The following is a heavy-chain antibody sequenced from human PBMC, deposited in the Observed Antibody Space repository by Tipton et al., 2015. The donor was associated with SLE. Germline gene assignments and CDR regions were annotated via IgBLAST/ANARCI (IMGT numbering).Heavy chain of an antibody. V-gene: IGHV4-59*11. CDR1: GGSISSHY. Sequence: TLSLTCTVSGGSISSHYWSWIRQPPGKGLEWIGYISYSGSTNYNPSLKSRVTISVDMSKNQFSLKLSSVTAADTAVYYCAREGIAAAGLWGQGTLVTVSS. CDR3: AREGIAAAGL. J-gene: IGHJ4*02. CDR2: ISYSGST. D-gene: IGHD6-13*01.